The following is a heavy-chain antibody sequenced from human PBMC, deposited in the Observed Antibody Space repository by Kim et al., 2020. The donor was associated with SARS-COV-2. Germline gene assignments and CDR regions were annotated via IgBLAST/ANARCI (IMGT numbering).Heavy chain of an antibody. V-gene: IGHV3-30*04. CDR1: GFTFSGYA. CDR2: ISYDGSNK. Sequence: GGSLRLSCAASGFTFSGYAIHWVRQAPGKGLEWVTVISYDGSNKYYADSVKGRFTISRDNSKDMLYLQMNGLRVDDTAVYYCARGTKGLPIDYWGQGILVTVSS. D-gene: IGHD2-8*01. CDR3: ARGTKGLPIDY. J-gene: IGHJ4*02.